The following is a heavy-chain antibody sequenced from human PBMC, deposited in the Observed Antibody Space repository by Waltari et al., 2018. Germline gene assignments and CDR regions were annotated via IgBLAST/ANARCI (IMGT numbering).Heavy chain of an antibody. J-gene: IGHJ6*03. V-gene: IGHV3-23*01. D-gene: IGHD3-3*02. CDR2: ITASGGSA. CDR1: GFTFSSHA. CDR3: AKDGHSVSYYYYMDV. Sequence: EEHLLESGGDLVQPGGSLSLYCAASGFTFSSHAMTWVRQAPGMGLEGVSTITASGGSAFYADSVKGRLTISRDNSKNTLYLQMNSLRAEDTAVYYCAKDGHSVSYYYYMDVWGKGTTVTVSS.